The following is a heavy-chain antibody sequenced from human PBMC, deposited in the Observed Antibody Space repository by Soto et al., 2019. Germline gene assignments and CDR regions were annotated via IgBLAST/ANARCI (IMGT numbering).Heavy chain of an antibody. CDR1: RFTFNDAW. J-gene: IGHJ5*02. D-gene: IGHD3-10*02. CDR3: TIDNMFGATSPRFGN. V-gene: IGHV3-15*01. CDR2: IKRKADGGAT. Sequence: SPKLSRAASRFTFNDAWITGVRQAPGKGLEWVGRIKRKADGGATDFAAPVKGRFSISGDDSKNTLYLQMNNLRTEDTAIYFCTIDNMFGATSPRFGNWGQGTLVTV.